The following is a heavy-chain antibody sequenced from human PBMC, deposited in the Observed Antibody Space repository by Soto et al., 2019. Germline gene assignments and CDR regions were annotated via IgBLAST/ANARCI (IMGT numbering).Heavy chain of an antibody. CDR3: AKYRRTEEEGFTLDY. D-gene: IGHD2-2*01. CDR2: IYYTGST. J-gene: IGHJ4*02. V-gene: IGHV4-59*01. Sequence: PSETLSLTCTFPVDSINNYYWSWIRQPPGKRLEWIGYIYYTGSTTYNPSLESRVTMSVDTSKNQFSLKLSSVTAADTAVYYCAKYRRTEEEGFTLDYWGRGTMVTVSS. CDR1: VDSINNYY.